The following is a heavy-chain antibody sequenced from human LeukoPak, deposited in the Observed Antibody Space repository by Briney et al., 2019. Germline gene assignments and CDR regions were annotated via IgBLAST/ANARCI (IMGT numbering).Heavy chain of an antibody. CDR3: AKLYSSGYPATDAFDI. V-gene: IGHV3-21*01. CDR2: ISSSSSYI. CDR1: GFTFSSYS. J-gene: IGHJ3*02. D-gene: IGHD3-22*01. Sequence: GGSLRLSCAASGFTFSSYSTNWVRQAPGKGLEWVSSISSSSSYIYYADSVKGRFTISRDNAKNTLYLQMNSLRAEDTAVYYCAKLYSSGYPATDAFDIWGQGTMVTVSS.